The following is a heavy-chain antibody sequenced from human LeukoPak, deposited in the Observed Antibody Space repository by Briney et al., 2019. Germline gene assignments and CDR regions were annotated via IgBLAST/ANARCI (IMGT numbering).Heavy chain of an antibody. V-gene: IGHV6-1*01. Sequence: SQTLSLTCAISGDSVSRNTAGWNWIRQSPSRGLEWLGRTYYRSKWYSDFAPSVRNRITINPDTSKNQFSLKLSSVTAADTAVYYCARLLVGTLYYFDYWGQGTLVTVSS. J-gene: IGHJ4*02. D-gene: IGHD2-21*02. CDR2: TYYRSKWYS. CDR1: GDSVSRNTAG. CDR3: ARLLVGTLYYFDY.